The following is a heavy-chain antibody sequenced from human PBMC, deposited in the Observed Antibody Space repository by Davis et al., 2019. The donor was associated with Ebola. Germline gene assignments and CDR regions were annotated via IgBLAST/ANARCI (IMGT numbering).Heavy chain of an antibody. V-gene: IGHV1-69*06. CDR1: GGTFSSYA. J-gene: IGHJ4*02. CDR2: IIPIFGTA. CDR3: ATSREGINYGDHSSFDY. D-gene: IGHD4-17*01. Sequence: AASVKVSCKASGGTFSSYAISWVRQAPGQGLEWMGGIIPIFGTANYAQKFQSRVTITADKSTSTAYMELSSLRSDDTAVYYCATSREGINYGDHSSFDYWGQGTLVTVSS.